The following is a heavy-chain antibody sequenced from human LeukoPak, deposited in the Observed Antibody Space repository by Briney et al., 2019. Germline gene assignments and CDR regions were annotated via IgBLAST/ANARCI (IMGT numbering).Heavy chain of an antibody. J-gene: IGHJ3*02. V-gene: IGHV3-30-3*01. D-gene: IGHD6-19*01. CDR3: ARSAGYNSGWYAFDI. CDR2: ISYDGSNK. CDR1: GFTFSSYA. Sequence: PGRSLRLSCAASGFTFSSYAMHWVRQAPGKGLEWVAVISYDGSNKYYADSVKGRFTISRDNAKNSLYLQMSSLRAADTAVYYCARSAGYNSGWYAFDIWGQGTMVTVSS.